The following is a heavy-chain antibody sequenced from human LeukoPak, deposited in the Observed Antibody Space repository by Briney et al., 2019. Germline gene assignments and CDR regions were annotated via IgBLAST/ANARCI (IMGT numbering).Heavy chain of an antibody. CDR1: GFTFSIYA. V-gene: IGHV3-30-3*01. CDR3: ARDHPRGIMWGWFDC. CDR2: ISYDGSNK. Sequence: PGGSLKLSCAASGFTFSIYAMHRVRQAPGKGLEWVAVISYDGSNKYYADSVKGRFTISRDNSKNTLYLQMNSLRAEDTAVYYCARDHPRGIMWGWFDCWGQGTLVTVSS. J-gene: IGHJ4*02. D-gene: IGHD3-16*01.